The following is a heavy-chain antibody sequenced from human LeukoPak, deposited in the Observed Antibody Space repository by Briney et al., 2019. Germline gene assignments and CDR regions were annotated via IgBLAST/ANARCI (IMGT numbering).Heavy chain of an antibody. D-gene: IGHD2-15*01. CDR2: IYHSGST. V-gene: IGHV4-38-2*01. CDR1: GYSISSGYY. CDR3: ARITLTTRSPTHLDY. Sequence: PSETLPLTCAVSGYSISSGYYWGWIRQPPGKGLEWIGSIYHSGSTYYNPSLKSRVTISVDTSKNQFSLKLSSVTAADTAVYYCARITLTTRSPTHLDYWGQGTLVTVSS. J-gene: IGHJ4*02.